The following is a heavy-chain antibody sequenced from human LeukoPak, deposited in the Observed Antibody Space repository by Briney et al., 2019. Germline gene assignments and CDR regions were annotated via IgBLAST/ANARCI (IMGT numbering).Heavy chain of an antibody. CDR2: IYTSGST. V-gene: IGHV4-4*07. D-gene: IGHD3-3*01. Sequence: PSETLSLTCTVSGGSISSYYWSWIRQPAGKGLEWIGRIYTSGSTNYNPSLKSRVTMSVDTSKSQFSLKLSSVTAADTAVYYCARGATIFGVVITWIDPWGQGTLVTVSS. CDR1: GGSISSYY. CDR3: ARGATIFGVVITWIDP. J-gene: IGHJ5*02.